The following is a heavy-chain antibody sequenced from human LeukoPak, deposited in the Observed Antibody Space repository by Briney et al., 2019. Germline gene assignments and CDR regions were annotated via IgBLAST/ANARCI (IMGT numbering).Heavy chain of an antibody. CDR3: ARDVGDGLEAYYMDV. J-gene: IGHJ6*03. Sequence: GGSLRLSCAASGFTFSSYWMSWVRQAPGKGLEWVANIKQDGSEKYYVDSVKGRFTISRGNAKNSLYLQMNSLRAEDTAVYYCARDVGDGLEAYYMDVWGKGTTVTVSS. D-gene: IGHD3/OR15-3a*01. V-gene: IGHV3-7*01. CDR2: IKQDGSEK. CDR1: GFTFSSYW.